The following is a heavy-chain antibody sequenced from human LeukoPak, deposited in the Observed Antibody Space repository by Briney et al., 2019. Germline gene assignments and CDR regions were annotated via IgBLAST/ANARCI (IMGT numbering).Heavy chain of an antibody. D-gene: IGHD5-12*01. CDR3: ARVQKSRKSVASAVDC. CDR2: ITYDGSNK. V-gene: IGHV3-30*03. J-gene: IGHJ4*02. Sequence: PGRSLRLSCAASGFTFSSYGMHWVRQAPGKGPEWVAVITYDGSNKYYTDFVKGRFTISRDNSKNTLYLQMNSLRAEDTAVYYCARVQKSRKSVASAVDCWGQGTVVIVSS. CDR1: GFTFSSYG.